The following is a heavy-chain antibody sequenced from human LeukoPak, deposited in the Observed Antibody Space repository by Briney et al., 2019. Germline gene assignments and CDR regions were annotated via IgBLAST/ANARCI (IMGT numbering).Heavy chain of an antibody. V-gene: IGHV1-2*02. Sequence: ASVKVSCKTSGYTFTGYYLHWVRQAPGRGLEWVGWINPNSGGTHYAQKFQGRVTMTRDTSITTVYMELSRLRSDDTAVYYCSREDYWGQGTLVTVSS. CDR1: GYTFTGYY. J-gene: IGHJ4*02. CDR3: SREDY. CDR2: INPNSGGT.